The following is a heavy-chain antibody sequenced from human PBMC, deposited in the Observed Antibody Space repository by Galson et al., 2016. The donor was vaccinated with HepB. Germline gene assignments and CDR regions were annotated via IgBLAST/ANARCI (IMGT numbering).Heavy chain of an antibody. Sequence: SLRLSCAASGFTVSSNYLSWVRQAPGKGLEWVSLIYSGGSTYYADSVKGRFTISRDSSKNTLYLQMNSLRAEDTAVYYCARNRHCSGGSYYGAWGQGTLVTVSS. J-gene: IGHJ5*02. CDR2: IYSGGST. CDR3: ARNRHCSGGSYYGA. V-gene: IGHV3-66*01. CDR1: GFTVSSNY. D-gene: IGHD2-15*01.